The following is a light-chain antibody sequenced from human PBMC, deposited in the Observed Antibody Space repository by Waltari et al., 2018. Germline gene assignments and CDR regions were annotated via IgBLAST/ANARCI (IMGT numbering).Light chain of an antibody. CDR2: DVS. CDR1: SSDVGGYNY. Sequence: QSALTQLASVSASPGQSITISCTGTSSDVGGYNYVSWYQQHPGKAPKLMIYDVSKRPSGVSNRFSGSKSGNTASLTISGLQAEDEADYYCCSYAGSSTYVFGTGTKVTVL. V-gene: IGLV2-23*02. J-gene: IGLJ1*01. CDR3: CSYAGSSTYV.